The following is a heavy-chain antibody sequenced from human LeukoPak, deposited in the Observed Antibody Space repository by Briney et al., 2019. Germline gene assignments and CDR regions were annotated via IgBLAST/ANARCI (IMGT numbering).Heavy chain of an antibody. J-gene: IGHJ4*02. D-gene: IGHD6-19*01. CDR3: ARDQAVAAPIYYFDY. CDR1: GFTFSSYS. V-gene: IGHV3-21*01. CDR2: ISSSSSYI. Sequence: GGSLRLSCAASGFTFSSYSMNWVRQAPGKGLEWVSSISSSSSYIYYADSVKGRFTISRDNAKNSLYLQMNSLRAEDTAVYYCARDQAVAAPIYYFDYWGQGTLVTVSS.